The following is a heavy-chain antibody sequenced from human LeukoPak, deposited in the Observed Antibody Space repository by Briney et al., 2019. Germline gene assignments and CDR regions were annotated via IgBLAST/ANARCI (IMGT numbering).Heavy chain of an antibody. CDR3: ARFSSSWYKYYYYGMDV. D-gene: IGHD6-13*01. CDR2: INPNSGGT. V-gene: IGHV1-2*02. Sequence: GASVKVSCKASGYTFTGYYMHWVRQAPGQGLEWMGWINPNSGGTNYAQKFQGRVTMTRDTSISTAYMELSRLRSDDTAVYYCARFSSSWYKYYYYGMDVWGQGTTVTVSS. CDR1: GYTFTGYY. J-gene: IGHJ6*02.